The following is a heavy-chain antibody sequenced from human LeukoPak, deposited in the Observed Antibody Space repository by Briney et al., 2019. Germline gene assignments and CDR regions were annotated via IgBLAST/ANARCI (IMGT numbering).Heavy chain of an antibody. V-gene: IGHV3-11*01. Sequence: PGGSLRLSCAASGFTFSDHYMSWIRQVPGKGLEYISYISNSGSTMQYTDSVKGRFTTSRDNAKNSLYLQMNSLRVEDTAVYYCARAARLIEFRGPGTLVTVSS. CDR3: ARAARLIEF. D-gene: IGHD2/OR15-2a*01. CDR1: GFTFSDHY. CDR2: ISNSGSTM. J-gene: IGHJ4*02.